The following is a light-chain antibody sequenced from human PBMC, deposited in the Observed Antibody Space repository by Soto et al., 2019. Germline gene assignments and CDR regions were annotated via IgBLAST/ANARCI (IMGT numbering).Light chain of an antibody. J-gene: IGLJ3*02. Sequence: QSVLTQPPSVSGAPGQRVTISCSGTSSSIGAGYEVHWYHQLPGTAPKLVVSGNGNRPSGVPDRFSGSKSGTSASLAISGLQSEDEADYYCAAWDDSLNALWVFGGGTKVTVL. CDR2: GNG. CDR3: AAWDDSLNALWV. V-gene: IGLV1-40*01. CDR1: SSSIGAGYE.